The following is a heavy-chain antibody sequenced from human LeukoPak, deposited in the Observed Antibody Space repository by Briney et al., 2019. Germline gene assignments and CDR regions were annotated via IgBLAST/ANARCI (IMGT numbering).Heavy chain of an antibody. D-gene: IGHD3-22*01. CDR2: ISAYNGNT. V-gene: IGHV1-18*01. CDR1: GYTPTRYG. Sequence: TVKPSCKASGYTPTRYGISSVPEAPGQGLEWMGWISAYNGNTTYAQQLQGRVTMTTDTSTSTAYMELRSLRSDDTAVYFCARDGHYDSLRIWGQGTMVTVSS. J-gene: IGHJ3*02. CDR3: ARDGHYDSLRI.